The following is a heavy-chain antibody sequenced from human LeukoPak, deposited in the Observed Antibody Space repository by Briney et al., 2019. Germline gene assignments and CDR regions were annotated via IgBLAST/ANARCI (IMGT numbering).Heavy chain of an antibody. Sequence: SETLSLTCTVSGGSISSYYWSWIRQPPGKGLEWIGYIYYSGSTNYNPSLKSRVTISVDTSKNQFSLKLSSVTAADTAVYYCARDVRLKYDAFDIWGQGTMVTVSS. V-gene: IGHV4-59*12. D-gene: IGHD1-1*01. CDR3: ARDVRLKYDAFDI. CDR1: GGSISSYY. CDR2: IYYSGST. J-gene: IGHJ3*02.